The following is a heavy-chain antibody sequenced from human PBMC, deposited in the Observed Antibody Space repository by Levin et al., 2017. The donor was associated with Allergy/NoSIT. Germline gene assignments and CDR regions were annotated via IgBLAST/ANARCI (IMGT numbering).Heavy chain of an antibody. CDR1: GYSFKSYE. V-gene: IGHV1-8*01. Sequence: GESLKISCKASGYSFKSYEISWVRQATGQGLEWMGWMNPNSDNTAYAQKFQGRVTMTRNTSTNTVYMELSSLRSEDTAMYYCARGQGVNDLDYWGQGTLVTVSS. J-gene: IGHJ4*02. D-gene: IGHD1-1*01. CDR2: MNPNSDNT. CDR3: ARGQGVNDLDY.